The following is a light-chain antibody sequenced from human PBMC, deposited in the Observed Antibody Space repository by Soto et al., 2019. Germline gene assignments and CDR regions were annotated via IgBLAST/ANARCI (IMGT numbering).Light chain of an antibody. CDR3: QQYNNWPPWT. V-gene: IGKV3-15*01. CDR2: GAS. Sequence: EIVMTQSPATLSVSPGERATLSCRASQSVSSNLAWYQQKPGQAPRLLIYGASTRATGIPARFSGSGSGTEFTLTISSLQSEDFAVYYCQQYNNWPPWTVGQGTKVDSK. CDR1: QSVSSN. J-gene: IGKJ1*01.